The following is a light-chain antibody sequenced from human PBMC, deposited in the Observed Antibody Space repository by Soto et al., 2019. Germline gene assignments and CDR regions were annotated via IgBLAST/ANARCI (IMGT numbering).Light chain of an antibody. J-gene: IGKJ3*01. CDR1: QSISSSQSINSSF. CDR2: AAS. Sequence: EIVLTQSPGTLSLSPGERATLFCKTSQSISSSQSINSSFLAWYQQRPGQAPRLVIHAASSRATGIPDRFTGSGSGTDFTLTISRLEAEDFAVYYCQHYGSSTFTFGPGTKVDIK. V-gene: IGKV3-20*01. CDR3: QHYGSSTFT.